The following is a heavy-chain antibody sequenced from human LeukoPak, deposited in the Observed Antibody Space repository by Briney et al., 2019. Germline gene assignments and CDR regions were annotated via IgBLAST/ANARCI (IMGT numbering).Heavy chain of an antibody. V-gene: IGHV5-51*01. Sequence: GESLKISCKGSRYSFINYWIGWVRQMPGKGLEWMGIIYPGDFDTRYSPSFRGQVTISADKSISTAYLQWSSLKASDTAMYYCAGAFYGSGSYPPYNWFDPWGQGTRVTVSS. D-gene: IGHD3-10*01. J-gene: IGHJ5*01. CDR1: RYSFINYW. CDR2: IYPGDFDT. CDR3: AGAFYGSGSYPPYNWFDP.